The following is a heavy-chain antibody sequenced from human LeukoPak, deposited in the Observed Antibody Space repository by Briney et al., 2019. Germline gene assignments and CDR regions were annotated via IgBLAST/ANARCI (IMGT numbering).Heavy chain of an antibody. CDR1: GGSISSYY. J-gene: IGHJ6*03. D-gene: IGHD6-6*01. CDR2: IYYSGST. V-gene: IGHV4-59*01. Sequence: PSETLSLTCTVSGGSISSYYWSWIRQPPGKGLEWIGYIYYSGSTNYNPSLKSRVTISVDTSKNQFSLKLSSVTAADTAVYYCARGFGIAARPPSYYYYYYMDVWGKGTTVTVSS. CDR3: ARGFGIAARPPSYYYYYYMDV.